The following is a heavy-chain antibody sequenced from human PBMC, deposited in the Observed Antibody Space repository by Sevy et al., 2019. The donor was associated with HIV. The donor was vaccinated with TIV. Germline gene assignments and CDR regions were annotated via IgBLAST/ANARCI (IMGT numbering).Heavy chain of an antibody. J-gene: IGHJ3*02. CDR2: LYPGSSDV. Sequence: GGSLKISCKAYGYNFPGFWIGWVRQMSGKGQEWTGMLYPGSSDVRSFQGQVTLSVDKSINTAYMQWGSLKASDTAVYYCVRGGYLPIDAFDIWGQGTLVTVSS. CDR1: GYNFPGFW. V-gene: IGHV5-51*01. CDR3: VRGGYLPIDAFDI. D-gene: IGHD3-22*01.